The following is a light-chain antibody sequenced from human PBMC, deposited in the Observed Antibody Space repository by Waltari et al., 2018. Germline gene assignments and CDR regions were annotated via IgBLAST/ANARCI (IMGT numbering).Light chain of an antibody. CDR3: NSYTGSSSWV. CDR1: AIDVAFYNS. CDR2: DVR. Sequence: SALTQPASVSGSPGQSITIPCTGTAIDVAFYNSVSLYQQQPGKAPKVIIYDVRERPSGVSNRFSGSKSGNTAYLTISGLQAEDEADYYCNSYTGSSSWVFGGGTKLTV. V-gene: IGLV2-14*03. J-gene: IGLJ3*02.